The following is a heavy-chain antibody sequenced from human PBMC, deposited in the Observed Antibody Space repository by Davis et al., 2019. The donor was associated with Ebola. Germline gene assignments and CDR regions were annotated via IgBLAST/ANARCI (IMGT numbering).Heavy chain of an antibody. D-gene: IGHD3/OR15-3a*01. CDR1: GHTFDRYW. CDR3: ARLGLSSTHAIETDCDY. CDR2: IHPGSSEA. J-gene: IGHJ4*02. Sequence: GESLKISCKTFGHTFDRYWIGWVRQMPGKGVEWMGIIHPGSSEARYSPPFQGQVSISADRSIATAYLQWNRLRASDTAIYYCARLGLSSTHAIETDCDYWGQGTLVTVSS. V-gene: IGHV5-51*01.